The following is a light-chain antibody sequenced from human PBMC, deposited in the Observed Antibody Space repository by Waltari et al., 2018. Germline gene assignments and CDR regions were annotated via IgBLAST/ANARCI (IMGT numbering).Light chain of an antibody. CDR1: QSVNSRY. J-gene: IGKJ3*01. CDR2: GAS. CDR3: QQYGSSPPTG. V-gene: IGKV3-20*01. Sequence: EIVLTQSPCTLSLSPGERATLSCRASQSVNSRYLAWYQQKSGQAPRLLIHGASSRATGIPDRFSGSGSGTDFTLTISRLEPEDFAVYYCQQYGSSPPTGFGPGTKLDIK.